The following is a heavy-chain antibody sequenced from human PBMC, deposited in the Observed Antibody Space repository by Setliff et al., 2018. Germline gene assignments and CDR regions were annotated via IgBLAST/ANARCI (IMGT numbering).Heavy chain of an antibody. CDR1: GFTFSTYW. V-gene: IGHV3-7*01. D-gene: IGHD3-10*01. Sequence: QPGGSLRLSCAASGFTFSTYWMSWVRQAPGKGLEWVANINQYGSEKYYVDSVKGRFTVSRDNAKKSLDLQMNSLRVDDTAVYYCARPGRSNYWDSFDYWGQGILVTVS. CDR3: ARPGRSNYWDSFDY. CDR2: INQYGSEK. J-gene: IGHJ4*02.